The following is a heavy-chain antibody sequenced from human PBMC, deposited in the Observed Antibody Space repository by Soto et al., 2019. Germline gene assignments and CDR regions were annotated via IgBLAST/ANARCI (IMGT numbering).Heavy chain of an antibody. CDR1: GGSFSWYY. J-gene: IGHJ6*02. CDR3: ARGPRYSRYYYYYYGMDV. D-gene: IGHD6-13*01. V-gene: IGHV4-34*01. Sequence: SETRSRTCAVYGGSFSWYYWSWIRQPPGKGLEWIGEINHSGSTNYNPSLKSRVTISVGTSKNQFSLKLSSVTAADTAVYYCARGPRYSRYYYYYYGMDVWGQGTTVTVSS. CDR2: INHSGST.